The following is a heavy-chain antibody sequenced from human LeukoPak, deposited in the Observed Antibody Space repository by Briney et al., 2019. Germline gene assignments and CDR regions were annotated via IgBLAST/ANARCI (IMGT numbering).Heavy chain of an antibody. CDR3: AKSRDTSGWSAFDY. CDR1: GFSFSDYA. Sequence: GGSLRLSCAASGFSFSDYAMHWVRQAPGKRLEWVAVISYTGSEKYYADSVKGRFTISRDNSKNTLYLQMNSLRREDTAVYYCAKSRDTSGWSAFDYWGQGTLVSVSS. J-gene: IGHJ4*02. CDR2: ISYTGSEK. V-gene: IGHV3-30*18. D-gene: IGHD6-19*01.